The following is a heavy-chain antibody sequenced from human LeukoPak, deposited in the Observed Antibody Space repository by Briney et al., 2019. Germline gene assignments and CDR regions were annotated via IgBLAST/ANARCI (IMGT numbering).Heavy chain of an antibody. J-gene: IGHJ4*02. V-gene: IGHV3-49*03. CDR1: GFTFGDYG. D-gene: IGHD3-9*01. CDR3: TKVFRSSDWGLGFDY. CDR2: TRSKTYGGTI. Sequence: GGSLRLSCTASGFTFGDYGMSWFRQAPGKGLEWVGFTRSKTYGGTIEYAASVKGRFTISRDDSKSIAYLQMNSLKTEDTGVYYCTKVFRSSDWGLGFDYWGQGTLVTVSS.